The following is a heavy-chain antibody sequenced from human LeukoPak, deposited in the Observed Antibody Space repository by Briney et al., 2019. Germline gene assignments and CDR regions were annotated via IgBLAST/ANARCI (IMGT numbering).Heavy chain of an antibody. CDR3: ARVYSSSWSAFDI. D-gene: IGHD6-13*01. CDR2: IKSDGSST. J-gene: IGHJ3*02. Sequence: GGSLRLSCAASGFTFSGYWMHWVRQAPGKGLVWVSRIKSDGSSTTYADSVKGRFTISRDNAKNSLYLQMNSLRAEDTAVYYCARVYSSSWSAFDIWGQGTMVTVSS. CDR1: GFTFSGYW. V-gene: IGHV3-74*01.